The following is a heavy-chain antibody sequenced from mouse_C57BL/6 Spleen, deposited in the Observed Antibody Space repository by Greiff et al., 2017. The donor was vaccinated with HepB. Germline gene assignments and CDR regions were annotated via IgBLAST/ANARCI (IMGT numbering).Heavy chain of an antibody. CDR1: GYAFTNYL. Sequence: VQLQQSGAELVRPGTSVKVSCKASGYAFTNYLIEWVKQRPGQGLEWIGVINPGSGGTNYNEKFKGKATLTADKSSSTAYMQLSSRTSEDSAVYFCAREGDYEYAMDYWGQGTSVTVSS. CDR3: AREGDYEYAMDY. D-gene: IGHD2-4*01. V-gene: IGHV1-54*01. J-gene: IGHJ4*01. CDR2: INPGSGGT.